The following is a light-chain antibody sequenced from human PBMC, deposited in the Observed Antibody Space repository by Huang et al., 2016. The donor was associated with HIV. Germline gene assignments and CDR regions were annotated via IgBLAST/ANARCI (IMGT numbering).Light chain of an antibody. Sequence: DIVVTQSPDSLTVSLGERATVNCKSSQSILDTSKNNSCLAGYQLKPGQPPKLLIYWASTRESGVPERFSGSGSGTDFSLTITSLQAEDVAIYYCHQYYDIPQTFGQGTKVAIK. CDR2: WAS. CDR1: QSILDTSKNNSC. CDR3: HQYYDIPQT. V-gene: IGKV4-1*01. J-gene: IGKJ1*01.